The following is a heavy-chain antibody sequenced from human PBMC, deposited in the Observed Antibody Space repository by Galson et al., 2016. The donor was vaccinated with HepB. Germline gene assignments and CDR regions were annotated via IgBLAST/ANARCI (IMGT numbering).Heavy chain of an antibody. CDR1: GGSISSSGFY. Sequence: SETLSLTCTVSGGSISSSGFYWGWIRQPPEKGLEWIGSIFSTEKSYYNPSLKSRVGISVDTSKNQFSLGLKSVTAADTAVYYCAREVPITLTTSNNFDSWGPGTLVTVSS. CDR3: AREVPITLTTSNNFDS. J-gene: IGHJ4*02. V-gene: IGHV4-39*02. CDR2: IFSTEKS. D-gene: IGHD4-11*01.